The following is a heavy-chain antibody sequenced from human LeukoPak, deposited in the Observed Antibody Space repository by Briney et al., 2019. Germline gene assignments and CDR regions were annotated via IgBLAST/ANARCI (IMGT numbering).Heavy chain of an antibody. CDR3: ARDPRYSSSWYLDY. D-gene: IGHD6-13*01. J-gene: IGHJ4*02. CDR1: GYTFTGYY. Sequence: ASVKASCKASGYTFTGYYMHWVRQAPGQGLEWMGWINPNSGGTNYAQKFQGRVTMTRDTSISTAYMELSRLRSDDTAVYYCARDPRYSSSWYLDYWGQGTLVTVSS. V-gene: IGHV1-2*02. CDR2: INPNSGGT.